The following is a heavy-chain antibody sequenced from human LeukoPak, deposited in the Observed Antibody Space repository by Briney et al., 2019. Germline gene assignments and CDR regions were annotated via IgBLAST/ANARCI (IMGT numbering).Heavy chain of an antibody. CDR2: ISYDGSNK. CDR3: ARDASSSWNGEYFQH. CDR1: GFTFSTYA. D-gene: IGHD6-13*01. Sequence: PGGSLRLSCAASGFTFSTYAMHWVRQAPGKGLEWVAVISYDGSNKYYADFVKGRFTISRDNSKNTLYLQMNSLRAEDTAVYYCARDASSSWNGEYFQHWGQGTLVTVSS. J-gene: IGHJ1*01. V-gene: IGHV3-30-3*01.